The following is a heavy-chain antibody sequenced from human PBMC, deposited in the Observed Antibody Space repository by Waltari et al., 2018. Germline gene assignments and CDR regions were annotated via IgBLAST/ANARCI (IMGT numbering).Heavy chain of an antibody. V-gene: IGHV6-1*01. D-gene: IGHD3-10*01. CDR3: AREDGDYYGSGSPRGYYGMDV. Sequence: QVQLQQSGPGLVKPSQTLSLTCAISGDSVSSNRAAWNWIRQSPSRGLEWLGRTYYRSKWYNDYAVSVKSRITINPDTSKNQFSLQLNSVTPEDTAVYYCAREDGDYYGSGSPRGYYGMDVWGQGTTVTVSS. J-gene: IGHJ6*02. CDR2: TYYRSKWYN. CDR1: GDSVSSNRAA.